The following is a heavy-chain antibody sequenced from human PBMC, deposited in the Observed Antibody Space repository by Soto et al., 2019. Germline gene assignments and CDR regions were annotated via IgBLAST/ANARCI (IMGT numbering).Heavy chain of an antibody. CDR2: IFYTGSA. Sequence: NLLQSRSLAYGVSGASICSGRHFWSWIRQRPGKGLEWIAYIFYTGSAYYNPSLESRLSISIDRSKNQFSLKLSSVSAADTAVYYCARDRKDYQDIWGKGTRVT. CDR1: GASICSGRHF. D-gene: IGHD4-17*01. V-gene: IGHV4-31*11. CDR3: ARDRKDYQDI. J-gene: IGHJ4*02.